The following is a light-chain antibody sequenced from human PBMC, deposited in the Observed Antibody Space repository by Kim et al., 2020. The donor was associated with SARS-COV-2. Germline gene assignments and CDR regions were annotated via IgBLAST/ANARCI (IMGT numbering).Light chain of an antibody. CDR1: QNILYSSNNKNY. CDR3: QQYYTTPYS. J-gene: IGKJ2*01. V-gene: IGKV4-1*01. CDR2: WAS. Sequence: RATINCKSSQNILYSSNNKNYLAWYQQKPGHPPKLLIYWASARESGVPDRFSGSGSGTDFTLTISSLQAADVAVYYCQQYYTTPYSFGQGTKLEI.